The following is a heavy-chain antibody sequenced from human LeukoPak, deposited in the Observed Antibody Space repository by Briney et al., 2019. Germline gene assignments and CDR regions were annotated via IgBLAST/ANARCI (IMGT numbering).Heavy chain of an antibody. CDR3: ARVRYCSTNRCYDREFDN. CDR1: GGSISSYY. D-gene: IGHD2-2*01. Sequence: KPSETLSLTCTVSGGSISSYYWSWIRQPPGKGLEWIGYIYYTENTNYNPSLKSRVTISVDTSKNQFSLKLNSVTAADTAVYYCARVRYCSTNRCYDREFDNWGQGTLVTVSS. CDR2: IYYTENT. V-gene: IGHV4-59*01. J-gene: IGHJ5*02.